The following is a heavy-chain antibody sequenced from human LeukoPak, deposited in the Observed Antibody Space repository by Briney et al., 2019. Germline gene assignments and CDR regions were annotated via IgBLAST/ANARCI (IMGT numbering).Heavy chain of an antibody. J-gene: IGHJ4*02. CDR1: GYSFITYW. V-gene: IGHV5-51*01. CDR2: IYPGDSDT. CDR3: ARGYTYGLFDY. Sequence: GESLKISCKGSGYSFITYWIGWVRQMPGKGLEWMGIIYPGDSDTRYSPSFRGQVTISADKSISTAFLQWSSLKASDTAMYYCARGYTYGLFDYWAREPWSPSPQ. D-gene: IGHD5-18*01.